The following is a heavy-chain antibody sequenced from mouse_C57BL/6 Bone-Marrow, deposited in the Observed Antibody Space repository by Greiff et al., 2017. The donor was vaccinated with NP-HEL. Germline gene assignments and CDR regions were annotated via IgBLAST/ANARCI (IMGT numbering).Heavy chain of an antibody. Sequence: QVTLKESGPGLLQPSPSLSLSCSFSGFSLSTFGMGVGRIRQPSGMGLDWLAHLWWDDDKYYHPALKSRLTISKDTSKHPVFLKIANVDTADTATYYCARIITTVVAPYFDVWGTGTTVTGSS. J-gene: IGHJ1*03. CDR1: GFSLSTFGMG. D-gene: IGHD1-1*01. CDR3: ARIITTVVAPYFDV. CDR2: LWWDDDK. V-gene: IGHV8-8*01.